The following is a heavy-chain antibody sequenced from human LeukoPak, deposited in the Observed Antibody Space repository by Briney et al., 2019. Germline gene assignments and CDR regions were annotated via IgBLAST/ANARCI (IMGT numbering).Heavy chain of an antibody. CDR2: IKEDGSDN. CDR1: GFTFSSYW. Sequence: GGALRLSCAASGFTFSSYWISWVRQARAQGVEWVAHIKEDGSDNYYVDSVKGRFTLSRNNATNSLYLQKSSLRAEDTALYYCATDQTLYFWGQGTLVTVSS. CDR3: ATDQTLYF. J-gene: IGHJ4*02. V-gene: IGHV3-7*01.